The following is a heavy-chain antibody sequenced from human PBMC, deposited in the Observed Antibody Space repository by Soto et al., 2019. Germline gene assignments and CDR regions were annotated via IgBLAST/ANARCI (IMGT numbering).Heavy chain of an antibody. D-gene: IGHD3-9*01. Sequence: SGGSLRLSCAVSGFTLNNYWMHWVRQAPGEGLIWISRINTDGSTKMYADSVKGRFTISRDNAKNTVYLQMNSLRAEDTAVYYCARAHYDILTGHNKFKYYYAMEVWGRGTTVTVSS. CDR1: GFTLNNYW. J-gene: IGHJ6*02. V-gene: IGHV3-74*03. CDR2: INTDGSTK. CDR3: ARAHYDILTGHNKFKYYYAMEV.